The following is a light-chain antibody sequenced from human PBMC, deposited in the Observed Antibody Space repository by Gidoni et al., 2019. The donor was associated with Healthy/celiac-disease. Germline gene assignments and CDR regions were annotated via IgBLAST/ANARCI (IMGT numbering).Light chain of an antibody. J-gene: IGLJ2*01. CDR3: AAWDDSLSGYVV. CDR2: RNT. V-gene: IGLV1-47*01. Sequence: QSVLTQPPSASGTPGQRVTISCSGISSHIGSNYVDWYQQLPGTATKLLIYRNTQQPSGVPDRFAGSKSVTSASLAISGLRSEDEADYYCAAWDDSLSGYVVFGGGTKLTVL. CDR1: SSHIGSNY.